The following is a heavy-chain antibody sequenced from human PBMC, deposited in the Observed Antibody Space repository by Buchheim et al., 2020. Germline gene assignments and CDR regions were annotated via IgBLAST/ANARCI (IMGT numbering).Heavy chain of an antibody. Sequence: EVQLVESGGGLVQPGGSLRRSCAASGFTFSNNAISWVRQAPGKGLEWVSVVSGRGATTYYADSVKGRFTISRDNSKNTLYLQMNSLTAEDPAVYYCAKEVASLGTRFDYWGQGTL. CDR1: GFTFSNNA. D-gene: IGHD2-15*01. CDR3: AKEVASLGTRFDY. J-gene: IGHJ4*02. V-gene: IGHV3-23*04. CDR2: VSGRGATT.